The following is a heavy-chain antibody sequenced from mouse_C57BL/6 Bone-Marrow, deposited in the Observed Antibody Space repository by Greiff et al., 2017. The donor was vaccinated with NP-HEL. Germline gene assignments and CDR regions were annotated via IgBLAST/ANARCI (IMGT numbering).Heavy chain of an antibody. D-gene: IGHD1-1*01. CDR3: ARHGDYCGSSYGYDDV. J-gene: IGHJ1*03. V-gene: IGHV1-62-2*01. Sequence: QVQLQQSGAELVKPGASVKLSCKASGYTFTEYTIHWVKQRSGQGLEWIGWFYPGSGSIKYNEKFKDKATLTADKSSSTVYMDLSSLTSEDSAVFFCARHGDYCGSSYGYDDVWGKGTTVTVSS. CDR1: GYTFTEYT. CDR2: FYPGSGSI.